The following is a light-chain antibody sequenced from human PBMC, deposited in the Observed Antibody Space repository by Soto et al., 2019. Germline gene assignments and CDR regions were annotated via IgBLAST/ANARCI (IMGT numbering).Light chain of an antibody. V-gene: IGKV3D-20*02. CDR1: QSVSSSY. Sequence: SVLTLSPGTLSLSPGERATLSCMAIQSVSSSYLAWYQQKPGQAPRLLIYAASSLQSGVPSRFSGSGSGTDFTLTISSLQPEDFATYYCQQSYSTPSTTFGQGTRLENK. CDR3: QQSYSTPSTT. CDR2: AAS. J-gene: IGKJ5*01.